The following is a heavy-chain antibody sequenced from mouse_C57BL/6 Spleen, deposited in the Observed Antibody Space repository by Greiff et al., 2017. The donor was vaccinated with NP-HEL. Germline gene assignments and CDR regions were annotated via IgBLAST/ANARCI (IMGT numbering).Heavy chain of an antibody. CDR2: INPNNGGT. CDR3: ARSVYYGSSYGSWFAY. D-gene: IGHD1-1*01. V-gene: IGHV1-22*01. Sequence: EVMLVESGPELVKPGASVKMSCKASGYTFTDYNMHWVKQSHGKSLEWIGYINPNNGGTSYNQKFKGKATLTVNKSSSTAYMELRSLTSEDSAVYYCARSVYYGSSYGSWFAYWGQGTLVTVSA. J-gene: IGHJ3*01. CDR1: GYTFTDYN.